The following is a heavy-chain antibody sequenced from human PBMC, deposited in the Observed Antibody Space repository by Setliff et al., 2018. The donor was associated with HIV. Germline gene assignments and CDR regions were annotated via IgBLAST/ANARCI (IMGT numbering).Heavy chain of an antibody. J-gene: IGHJ4*02. Sequence: SETLSLTCSVSGFFNNFYWSWIRQPPNEGLEWIGNIFTTGTTNYNPSLQSRVTLSVDTSESQVSLSLTFVTAADSAVYYCARLRLSMHYFDHWGQGILVTVSS. CDR3: ARLRLSMHYFDH. CDR2: IFTTGTT. V-gene: IGHV4-4*09. CDR1: GFFNNFY. D-gene: IGHD2-8*01.